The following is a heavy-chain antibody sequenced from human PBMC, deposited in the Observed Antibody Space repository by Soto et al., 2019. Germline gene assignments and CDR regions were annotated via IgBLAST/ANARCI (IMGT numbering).Heavy chain of an antibody. Sequence: QVQLVQSGAEVKKPGASVKVSCKASGYTFTRYGISWVRQAPGQGLEWMGWISAYNGNTNYAQKLQGRVTMTTDTSTSTAYMELRSLRSDDAAVYFCARVHIVVVISSGVDYWGQGTLVTVSS. J-gene: IGHJ4*02. CDR1: GYTFTRYG. D-gene: IGHD2-21*01. V-gene: IGHV1-18*01. CDR3: ARVHIVVVISSGVDY. CDR2: ISAYNGNT.